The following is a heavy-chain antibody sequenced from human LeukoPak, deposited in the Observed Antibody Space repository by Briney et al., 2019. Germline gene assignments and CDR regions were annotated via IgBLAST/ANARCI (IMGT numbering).Heavy chain of an antibody. Sequence: GGSLRLSCAASGFTFSSYGMRWVRQAPGKGLEWVAVISYDGSNKYYADSVKGRFTISRDNSKNTLYLQMNSLRAEDTAVYYCAKDLYGEDFDYWGQGTLVTVSS. V-gene: IGHV3-30*18. CDR3: AKDLYGEDFDY. CDR1: GFTFSSYG. D-gene: IGHD4-17*01. CDR2: ISYDGSNK. J-gene: IGHJ4*02.